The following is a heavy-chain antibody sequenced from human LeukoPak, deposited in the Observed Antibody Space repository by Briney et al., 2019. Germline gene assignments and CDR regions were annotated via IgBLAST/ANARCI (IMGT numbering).Heavy chain of an antibody. D-gene: IGHD3-3*01. Sequence: SETLSLTCAVYGGSFSGYYWSWIRQPPGKGLEWIGEINHSGSTNYNPSLKSRVTISVDTSKNQFSLKLSSVTAADTAVYYCARSRYDFWSGSSRYYFDYWGQGTLVTVSS. CDR3: ARSRYDFWSGSSRYYFDY. J-gene: IGHJ4*02. CDR1: GGSFSGYY. CDR2: INHSGST. V-gene: IGHV4-34*01.